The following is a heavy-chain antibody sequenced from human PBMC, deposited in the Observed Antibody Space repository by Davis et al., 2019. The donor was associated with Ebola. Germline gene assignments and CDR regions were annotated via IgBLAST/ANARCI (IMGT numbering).Heavy chain of an antibody. Sequence: GGSLRLSCAASGFTFSIYAMSWVRQAPGKGLEWVSSISGSGGSTFYADSVKGRFTISRDNSKNTLYLQMNSLRAEDTAVYYCAKPLLWSRKTFDYWGQGTLVTVSS. CDR2: ISGSGGST. CDR1: GFTFSIYA. J-gene: IGHJ4*02. D-gene: IGHD3-10*01. CDR3: AKPLLWSRKTFDY. V-gene: IGHV3-23*01.